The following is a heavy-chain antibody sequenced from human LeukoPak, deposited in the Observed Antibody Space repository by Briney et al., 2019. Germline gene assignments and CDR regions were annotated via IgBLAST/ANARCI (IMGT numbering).Heavy chain of an antibody. V-gene: IGHV5-51*01. D-gene: IGHD3-10*01. Sequence: GESLKISCKDSGYSFTNYWITWVRQMPGKGLECMGIIYPGDSDTRYSPSFQGQVTISADKSINTAYLQWSSLKASDTAMYYCARLGTYWSNYYFEYWGQGTLVTVSS. CDR1: GYSFTNYW. CDR2: IYPGDSDT. J-gene: IGHJ4*02. CDR3: ARLGTYWSNYYFEY.